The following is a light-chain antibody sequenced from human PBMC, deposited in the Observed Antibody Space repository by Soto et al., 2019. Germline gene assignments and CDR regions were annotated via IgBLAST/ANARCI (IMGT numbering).Light chain of an antibody. CDR3: SSFTTSITWV. J-gene: IGLJ3*02. V-gene: IGLV2-18*02. CDR1: SSDIGAYNR. Sequence: QSVLTQPPSVSGSPGQSVAISCTGTSSDIGAYNRVSWYQRPPGTAPKLIIYEVANRPSGVPARFSGSKSGDTASLTISGLQAEDEADYYCSSFTTSITWVYGGGTKVTVL. CDR2: EVA.